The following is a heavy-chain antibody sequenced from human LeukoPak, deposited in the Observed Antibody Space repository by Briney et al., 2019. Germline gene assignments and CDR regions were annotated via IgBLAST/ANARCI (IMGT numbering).Heavy chain of an antibody. Sequence: GGSLRLSCAASGFTFSDYYMSWIRQAPGKGLEWVSYISSSGSTIYYADSVKGRFTISRDNAKNSLYLQMNSLRAEDTAVYYCARDSHCSSTSCYPRDWGQGTLVTVSS. CDR3: ARDSHCSSTSCYPRD. V-gene: IGHV3-11*04. J-gene: IGHJ4*02. CDR2: ISSSGSTI. D-gene: IGHD2-2*01. CDR1: GFTFSDYY.